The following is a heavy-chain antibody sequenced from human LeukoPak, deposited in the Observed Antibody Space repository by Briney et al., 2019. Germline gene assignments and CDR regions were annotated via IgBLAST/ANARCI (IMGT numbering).Heavy chain of an antibody. CDR2: IRSKGSGGTI. CDR1: GFTFSSYW. J-gene: IGHJ4*02. CDR3: VKGRTRADS. Sequence: PGGSLRLSCAASGFTFSSYWMNWARQAPGKGLEWVGFIRSKGSGGTIEYAASVKGRFTLSRDDSKSIVSLQMNSLQSEDTAVYYCVKGRTRADSWGQGTLVTVSS. D-gene: IGHD3-3*01. V-gene: IGHV3-49*04.